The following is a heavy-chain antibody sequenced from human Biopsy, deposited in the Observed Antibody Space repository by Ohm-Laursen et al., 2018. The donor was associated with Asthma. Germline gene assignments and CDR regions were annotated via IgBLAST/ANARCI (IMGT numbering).Heavy chain of an antibody. CDR3: VHTLVGLKAFDF. D-gene: IGHD1-26*01. CDR1: GFSLSTSGGG. J-gene: IGHJ4*02. V-gene: IGHV2-5*02. CDR2: IYWGDDK. Sequence: TQTLTLTCTFSGFSLSTSGGGVGWIRQPPGKALEWLGNIYWGDDKRYSPSLQSRLTITRDTPKDQVVLTMTNMGPVDTGTYYCVHTLVGLKAFDFWGQGTLVTVSS.